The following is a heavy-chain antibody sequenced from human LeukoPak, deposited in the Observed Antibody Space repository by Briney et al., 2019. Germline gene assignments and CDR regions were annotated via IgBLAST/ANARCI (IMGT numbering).Heavy chain of an antibody. D-gene: IGHD3-9*01. V-gene: IGHV3-48*04. CDR1: GFTFSSYS. CDR2: ISSSSSTI. Sequence: GGSLRLSCAASGFTFSSYSMNWVRQAPGKGLEWVSYISSSSSTIYYADSVKGRFTISRDNAKNSLYLQMNSLRAEDTAVYYCARAHHDILTGYSPNYYYYYYMDVWGKGTTVTVSS. J-gene: IGHJ6*03. CDR3: ARAHHDILTGYSPNYYYYYYMDV.